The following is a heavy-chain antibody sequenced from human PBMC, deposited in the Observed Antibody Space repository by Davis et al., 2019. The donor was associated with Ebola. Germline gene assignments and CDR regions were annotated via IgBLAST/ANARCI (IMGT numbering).Heavy chain of an antibody. Sequence: MPSETLSLTCTVSGGSISSSSYYWGWNRQPPGKGLEWIGSIYYSGSTYYNPSLKSRVTISLDTSKNQFSLKLSSVTAADTAVYYCAGTYYYGSGSYQTPLMDVWGKGTTVTVSS. J-gene: IGHJ6*04. CDR1: GGSISSSSYY. V-gene: IGHV4-39*01. D-gene: IGHD3-10*01. CDR2: IYYSGST. CDR3: AGTYYYGSGSYQTPLMDV.